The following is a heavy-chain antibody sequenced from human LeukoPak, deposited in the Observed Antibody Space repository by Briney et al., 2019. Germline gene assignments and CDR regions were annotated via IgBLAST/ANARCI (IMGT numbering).Heavy chain of an antibody. V-gene: IGHV3-30*02. J-gene: IGHJ4*02. CDR3: AKVRRLEYYFDY. CDR2: IRYDGSNK. Sequence: GGSLRLSCAASGFTFSSYAMHWVRQAPGKGLEWVAFIRYDGSNKYYADSVKGRFTISRDNSKNTLCLQMNSLRAEDTAVYYCAKVRRLEYYFDYWGQGTLVTVSS. CDR1: GFTFSSYA. D-gene: IGHD6-6*01.